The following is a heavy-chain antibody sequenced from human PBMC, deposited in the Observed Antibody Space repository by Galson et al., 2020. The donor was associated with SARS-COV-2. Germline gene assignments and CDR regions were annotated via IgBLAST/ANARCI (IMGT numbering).Heavy chain of an antibody. D-gene: IGHD2-2*01. CDR2: IDVGSGNT. CDR1: GFTFTSCA. CDR3: AAPYCSSTSCNDAFDI. J-gene: IGHJ3*02. Sequence: SVKVSCKDSGFTFTSCAMQWLRQARGQRLEWIGWIDVGSGNTKHAQKFQERVTITRDMSTSTAYMELSSLRSEDTAVYYCAAPYCSSTSCNDAFDIWGEGTMVTVSS. V-gene: IGHV1-58*02.